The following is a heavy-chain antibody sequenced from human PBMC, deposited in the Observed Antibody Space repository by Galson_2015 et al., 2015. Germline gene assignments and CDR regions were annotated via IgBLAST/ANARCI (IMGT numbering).Heavy chain of an antibody. CDR1: GYTFTSYA. Sequence: SVKVSCKASGYTFTSYAMNWVRQAPGQGLEWMGWINTNTGNPTYAQGFTGRFVFSLDTSVSTAYLQISRLKAEDTAVYYCARGQDGYSSSWYLPYYYGMDVWGQGTTVTVSS. D-gene: IGHD6-13*01. J-gene: IGHJ6*02. CDR2: INTNTGNP. V-gene: IGHV7-4-1*02. CDR3: ARGQDGYSSSWYLPYYYGMDV.